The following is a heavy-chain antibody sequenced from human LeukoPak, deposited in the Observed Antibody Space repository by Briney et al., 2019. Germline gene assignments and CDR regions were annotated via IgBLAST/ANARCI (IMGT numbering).Heavy chain of an antibody. CDR1: GFTFSSYE. CDR2: ISSSGDTR. V-gene: IGHV3-48*03. D-gene: IGHD6-19*01. CDR3: AREIVSSVAGNFDY. Sequence: GGSLRLSCAASGFTFSSYEMNWVRQAPGKGLEWVSYISSSGDTRTYADSVKGRFTISRDNAKRSLYLEMNSLRAEDTAVYYCAREIVSSVAGNFDYWGQGTQVTVSS. J-gene: IGHJ4*02.